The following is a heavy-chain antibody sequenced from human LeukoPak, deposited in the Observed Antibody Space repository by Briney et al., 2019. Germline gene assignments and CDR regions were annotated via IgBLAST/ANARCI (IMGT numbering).Heavy chain of an antibody. J-gene: IGHJ4*02. D-gene: IGHD4-23*01. V-gene: IGHV3-30*04. CDR3: AREGVTVVTRYLDY. CDR2: ISADGNAK. CDR1: GFIFSNYV. Sequence: GGSLRLSCAGSGFIFSNYVLHWVRQSPGKGLEWLALISADGNAKFYADSVKGRFTISRDNAKNSLYLQMNSLRAEDTAVYYCAREGVTVVTRYLDYWGQGTLVTVSS.